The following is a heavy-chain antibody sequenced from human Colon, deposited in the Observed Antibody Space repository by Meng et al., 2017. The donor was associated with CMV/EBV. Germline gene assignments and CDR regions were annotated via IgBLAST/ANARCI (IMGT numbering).Heavy chain of an antibody. J-gene: IGHJ2*01. V-gene: IGHV4-4*02. Sequence: GGCIRSSNWWSWVRQSTGKRLEWIGAIFHTGSINYNPSLESRVTISIDKSKNQFSLKLPSVTAADTAVYYCARVRGYSYGPYWYFDLWGRGTLVTVSS. D-gene: IGHD5-18*01. CDR2: IFHTGSI. CDR1: GGCIRSSNW. CDR3: ARVRGYSYGPYWYFDL.